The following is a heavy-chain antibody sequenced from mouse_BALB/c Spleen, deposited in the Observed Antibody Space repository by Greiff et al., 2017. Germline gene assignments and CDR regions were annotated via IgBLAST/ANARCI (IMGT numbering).Heavy chain of an antibody. D-gene: IGHD1-1*01. CDR2: IYPASGST. V-gene: IGHV14-3*02. CDR1: GFTFNDYN. Sequence: EVQLQQSGAGLVKPGASVKLSCTASGFTFNDYNMHWVKQRPEQGLEWIGWIYPASGSTKYDPKFQGKATITADTSSNTGYMQLSSLTSEDTAVYYCDRGGSYSDCFAYWGQGTMLTVSA. CDR3: DRGGSYSDCFAY. J-gene: IGHJ3*01.